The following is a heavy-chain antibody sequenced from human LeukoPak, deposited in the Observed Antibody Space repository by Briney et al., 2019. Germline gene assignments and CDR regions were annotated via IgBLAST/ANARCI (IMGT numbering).Heavy chain of an antibody. D-gene: IGHD6-13*01. V-gene: IGHV4-59*01. CDR2: IYFSGIT. J-gene: IGHJ4*02. CDR1: GGSIRNYY. Sequence: SEPLSLTCTVSGGSIRNYYWSWIRQPPGKGLEWIGYIYFSGITYYHPSLKSRVTISVDTSKNQFSLKLTSVTAADTAVYYCARARVDKVGYTSNWFFPLDYWGQGTLVTVSP. CDR3: ARARVDKVGYTSNWFFPLDY.